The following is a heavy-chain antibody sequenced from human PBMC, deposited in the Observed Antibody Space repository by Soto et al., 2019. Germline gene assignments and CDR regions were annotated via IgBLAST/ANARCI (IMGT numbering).Heavy chain of an antibody. V-gene: IGHV4-59*02. J-gene: IGHJ5*02. CDR2: THHSGTS. Sequence: QVQLQESGPGLVKPSETLSLTCTVSGGSVSGYYWSWIRQPPGKGLEWIGNTHHSGTSTYNPSLKSRVTISLDTSNNQYSLRLTSVTAADTAVYYCARGPQWLRSDNWFDPWGQGTRVTVSS. CDR1: GGSVSGYY. D-gene: IGHD6-19*01. CDR3: ARGPQWLRSDNWFDP.